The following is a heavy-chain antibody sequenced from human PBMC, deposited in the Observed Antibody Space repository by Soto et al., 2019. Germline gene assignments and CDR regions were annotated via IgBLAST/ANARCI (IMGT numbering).Heavy chain of an antibody. CDR1: GYSFTRYW. CDR3: ARLTSYDFWSGYYGPFDY. CDR2: IYPGDSDT. Sequence: EVQLVQSGAEVKKPGESLKISCKGSGYSFTRYWIGWVRQMPGKGLEWMGIIYPGDSDTRYSPSFQGQVTISADKSISTAYLQWSSLKASDTAMYYCARLTSYDFWSGYYGPFDYWGQGTLVTVSS. D-gene: IGHD3-3*01. J-gene: IGHJ4*02. V-gene: IGHV5-51*01.